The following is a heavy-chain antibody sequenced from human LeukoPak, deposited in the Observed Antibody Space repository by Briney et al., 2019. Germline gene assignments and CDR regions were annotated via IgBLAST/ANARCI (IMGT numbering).Heavy chain of an antibody. CDR1: GNSISTSSYY. J-gene: IGHJ6*03. CDR2: VFYNGRT. CDR3: ARAYYCYYYSMDV. Sequence: SETLSLTCTVSGNSISTSSYYWGWIRKPPGKGLEWLGSVFYNGRTYYSPSLKSRVTISVDTSKTQLSLTLSSVAAAETAVYYCARAYYCYYYSMDVWGKGTTVTVSS. V-gene: IGHV4-39*07.